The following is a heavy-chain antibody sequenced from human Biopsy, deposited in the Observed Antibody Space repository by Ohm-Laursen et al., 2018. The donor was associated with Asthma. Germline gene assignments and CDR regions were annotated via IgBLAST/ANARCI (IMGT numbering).Heavy chain of an antibody. CDR2: ISYDGSIT. J-gene: IGHJ4*02. CDR1: GFAFRSYA. D-gene: IGHD2-15*01. Sequence: SLRLSCAATGFAFRSYAMNWVRQAPGKGLEWEAVISYDGSITHYADSVNGRFTIPRDNSKNTVYLDISSLRIEDTAVFYYGIVVDANPFQGDCWGQGTLVTVSS. V-gene: IGHV3-30*03. CDR3: GIVVDANPFQGDC.